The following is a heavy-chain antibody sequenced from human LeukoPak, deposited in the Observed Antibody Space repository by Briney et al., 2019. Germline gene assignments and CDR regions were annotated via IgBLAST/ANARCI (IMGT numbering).Heavy chain of an antibody. D-gene: IGHD3-22*01. CDR3: ATLDS. CDR1: GFTFSSYA. CDR2: ISYDGSNK. Sequence: GGSLRLSCAASGFTFSSYAMHWVRQAPGKGLEWVAVISYDGSNKYYADSVKGRFTISRDNSKNTLYLQMNGLRAEDTAVYYCATLDSWGQGTLVTVSS. J-gene: IGHJ4*02. V-gene: IGHV3-30*01.